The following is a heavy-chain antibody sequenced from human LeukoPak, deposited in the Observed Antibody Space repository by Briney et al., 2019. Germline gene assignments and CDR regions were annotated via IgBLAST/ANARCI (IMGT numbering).Heavy chain of an antibody. CDR3: ARKGVYDSSGYYYSLNAFDI. J-gene: IGHJ3*02. V-gene: IGHV4-39*07. D-gene: IGHD3-22*01. CDR2: INHSGST. CDR1: GGSISSSSYY. Sequence: SETLSLTCTVSGGSISSSSYYWGWIRQPPGKGLEWIGEINHSGSTNYNPSLKSRVTISVDTSKNQFSLKLSSVTAADTAVYYCARKGVYDSSGYYYSLNAFDIWGQGTMVTVSS.